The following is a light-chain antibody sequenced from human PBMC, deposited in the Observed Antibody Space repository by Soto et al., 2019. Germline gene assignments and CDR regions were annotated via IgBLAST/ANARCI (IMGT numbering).Light chain of an antibody. CDR3: QQSYNWPST. CDR2: DAS. Sequence: TQSPATLSVSAGEIATLSFMASRSVIRYLAWYQQKPGKAPKLLIYDASNIESGIPARFSGSGSGTDFTLTISSLQPEDFATYYCQQSYNWPSTFGGGTKVDI. V-gene: IGKV3-11*01. J-gene: IGKJ4*02. CDR1: RSVIRY.